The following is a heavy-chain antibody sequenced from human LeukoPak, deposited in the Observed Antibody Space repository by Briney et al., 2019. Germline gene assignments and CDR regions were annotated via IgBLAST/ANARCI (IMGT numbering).Heavy chain of an antibody. Sequence: SLRLSCAASGFTFSSYSMNWVRQAPGKGLEWVSGISWNSGSIGYADSVKGRFTISRDNAKNSLYLQMNSLRVEDTALYYCAKDTSWNDAFDIWGQGTMVTVSS. CDR1: GFTFSSYS. CDR2: ISWNSGSI. CDR3: AKDTSWNDAFDI. J-gene: IGHJ3*02. D-gene: IGHD1-1*01. V-gene: IGHV3-9*01.